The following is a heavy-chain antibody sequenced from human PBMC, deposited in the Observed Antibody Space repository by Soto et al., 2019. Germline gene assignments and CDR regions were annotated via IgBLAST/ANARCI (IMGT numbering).Heavy chain of an antibody. CDR2: IKEDGSLA. CDR3: ARPRYYYDSSGPPGY. V-gene: IGHV3-7*02. CDR1: GLTFSSFW. J-gene: IGHJ4*02. Sequence: GGSLRLSCAASGLTFSSFWMSWVRQAPGKGLEWLANIKEDGSLAYYVDSVKGRFTVSRDNSKSTLYLQMNSLRVEDTAVYYCARPRYYYDSSGPPGYCGQGTLVTVSS. D-gene: IGHD3-22*01.